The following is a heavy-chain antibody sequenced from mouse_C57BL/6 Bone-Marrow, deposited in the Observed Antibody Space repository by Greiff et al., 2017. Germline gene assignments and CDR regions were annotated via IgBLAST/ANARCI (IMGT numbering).Heavy chain of an antibody. CDR1: GFSLTSYG. J-gene: IGHJ2*01. D-gene: IGHD1-1*01. V-gene: IGHV2-5*01. Sequence: VQRVESGPGLVQPSQSLSITCTVSGFSLTSYGVHWVRQSPGKGLEWLGVIWSGGSTDYNAAIMSRLSITKDTSKSQGVFKMSRLQTDDTSIYYCAKDYVSNPYYFDYWCQGTTLTVSS. CDR3: AKDYVSNPYYFDY. CDR2: IWSGGST.